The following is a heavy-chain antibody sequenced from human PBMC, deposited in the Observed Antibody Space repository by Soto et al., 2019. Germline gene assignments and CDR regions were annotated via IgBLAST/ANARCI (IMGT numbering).Heavy chain of an antibody. D-gene: IGHD3-10*01. CDR3: ARDKSDVGWFGETY. Sequence: GGSLRLSCAASGFTVTTYGMHWVRQAPGKGLEWVAVIWYDGSNKYYADSVKGRFTISRDNSKNTVYLQMNSLRAEDTAVYYCARDKSDVGWFGETYWGQGTLVTVSS. V-gene: IGHV3-33*01. CDR2: IWYDGSNK. J-gene: IGHJ4*02. CDR1: GFTVTTYG.